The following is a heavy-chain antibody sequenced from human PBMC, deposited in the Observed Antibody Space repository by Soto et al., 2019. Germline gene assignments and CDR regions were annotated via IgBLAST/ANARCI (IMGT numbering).Heavy chain of an antibody. CDR1: GGSISSYY. CDR3: AGLDYVWGSYRDY. D-gene: IGHD3-16*01. V-gene: IGHV4-59*01. CDR2: IYYSGST. Sequence: SETLSLTCTVSGGSISSYYWIWIRQPPGKGLEWIGYIYYSGSTNYNPSLKSRVTISVDTSKNQFSLKLSSVTAADTAVYYCAGLDYVWGSYRDYWGQGTLVTVSS. J-gene: IGHJ4*02.